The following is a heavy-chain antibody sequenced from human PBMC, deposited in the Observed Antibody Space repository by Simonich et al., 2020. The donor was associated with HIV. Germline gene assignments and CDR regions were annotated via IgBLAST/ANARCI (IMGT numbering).Heavy chain of an antibody. CDR3: AKEGSMGAFDI. CDR1: GFTFTNSA. D-gene: IGHD3-10*01. CDR2: T. V-gene: IGHV3-23*01. J-gene: IGHJ3*02. Sequence: EVQLLESGGGLVQPGGSLRLSCVASGFTFTNSAMSWVRQAPGKGLEWVSGTYYADSVKGRFTISRDNSKNTLYLQMNSLRADDTAGYYCAKEGSMGAFDIWGQGTMVTVSS.